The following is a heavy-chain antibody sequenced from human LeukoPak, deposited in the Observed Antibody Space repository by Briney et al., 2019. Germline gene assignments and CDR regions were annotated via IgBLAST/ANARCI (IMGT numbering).Heavy chain of an antibody. CDR3: AGPIVVVPAAIRY. CDR1: GGSISSYY. Sequence: PSETLSLTCTVSGGSISSYYWGWIRQPPGKGLEWIGSIYYSGSTYYNPSLKSRVTISVDTSKNQFSLKLSSVTAADTAVYYCAGPIVVVPAAIRYWGQGTLVTVSS. J-gene: IGHJ4*02. V-gene: IGHV4-39*01. CDR2: IYYSGST. D-gene: IGHD2-2*01.